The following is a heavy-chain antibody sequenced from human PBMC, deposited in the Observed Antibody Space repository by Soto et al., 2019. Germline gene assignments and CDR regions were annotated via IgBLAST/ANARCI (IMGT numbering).Heavy chain of an antibody. CDR1: GYTFTSYG. V-gene: IGHV1-18*01. D-gene: IGHD4-17*01. J-gene: IGHJ6*02. Sequence: ASVKVSCKASGYTFTSYGISWVRQAPGQGLEWMGWISAYNGNTNYAQKLQGRVTMTTDTSTSTAYMELRSLRSDDTAVYYCARGDATKIVVTTYYAMDVWGQGTTVTAP. CDR3: ARGDATKIVVTTYYAMDV. CDR2: ISAYNGNT.